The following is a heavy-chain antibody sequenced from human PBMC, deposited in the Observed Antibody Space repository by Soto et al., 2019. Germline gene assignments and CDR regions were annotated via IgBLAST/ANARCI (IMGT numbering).Heavy chain of an antibody. J-gene: IGHJ4*02. CDR2: IYYSGST. CDR1: GGSISSYY. CDR3: ARVGLFLYFDY. V-gene: IGHV4-59*01. D-gene: IGHD3-16*01. Sequence: SETLSLTCTVSGGSISSYYWSWIRQPPGKGLEWIGYIYYSGSTNYNPSLKSRVTISVDTSKNQFSLKLSSVTAADTAVYYCARVGLFLYFDYWGQGTLVTVSS.